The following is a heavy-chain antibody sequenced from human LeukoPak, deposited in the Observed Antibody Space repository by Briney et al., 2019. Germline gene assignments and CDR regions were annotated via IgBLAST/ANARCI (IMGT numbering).Heavy chain of an antibody. J-gene: IGHJ6*02. CDR3: ARSPARGYFYFGMDV. CDR1: GFTVSSNY. Sequence: GGSLRLSCAASGFTVSSNYMSWVRQAPGKGLEWVSSISTAYIYYADSVKGRFTISRDNAKRSLYLQMNSLRAEDTAVYYCARSPARGYFYFGMDVWGQGTTVTVSS. V-gene: IGHV3-21*01. D-gene: IGHD2-15*01. CDR2: ISTAYI.